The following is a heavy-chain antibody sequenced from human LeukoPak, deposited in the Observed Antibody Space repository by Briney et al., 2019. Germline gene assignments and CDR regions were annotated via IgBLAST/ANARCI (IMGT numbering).Heavy chain of an antibody. V-gene: IGHV3-48*01. J-gene: IGHJ2*01. CDR3: ARLETRQWLVLGVVKGYFDL. Sequence: GGSLGLSCAASGFTFSSYSMNWVRQAPGKGLEWVSYISSSSSTIYYADSVKGRFTISRDNSKNTLYLQMNSLRAEDTAVYYCARLETRQWLVLGVVKGYFDLWGRGTLVTVSS. D-gene: IGHD6-19*01. CDR2: ISSSSSTI. CDR1: GFTFSSYS.